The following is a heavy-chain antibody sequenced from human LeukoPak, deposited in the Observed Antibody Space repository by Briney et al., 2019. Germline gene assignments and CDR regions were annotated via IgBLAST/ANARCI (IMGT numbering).Heavy chain of an antibody. Sequence: SETLSLTCTVSGGSISSGDYYWSWIRQPPGKGLEWIGYIYYSGSTYYNPSLKSRVTISVDTSKNQFSLKLSSVTAADTAVYYCARVSVGSTGYFDYWGQGTLVTVSS. D-gene: IGHD1-26*01. CDR1: GGSISSGDYY. CDR2: IYYSGST. CDR3: ARVSVGSTGYFDY. V-gene: IGHV4-30-4*01. J-gene: IGHJ4*02.